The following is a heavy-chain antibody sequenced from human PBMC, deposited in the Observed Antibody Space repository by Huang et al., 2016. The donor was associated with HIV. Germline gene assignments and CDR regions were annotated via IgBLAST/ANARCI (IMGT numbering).Heavy chain of an antibody. J-gene: IGHJ6*03. V-gene: IGHV1-24*01. Sequence: QVQLLQSGAEVKKPGASVKVSCKVSGYPLSKLSMHWVRQAPGKGLEWVGGFAPKVGERIYAQKFQGRVTMTEDTSTDTAYMELRSLRSEDTAVYYCATGRFGYYMDVWGEGTTVTVSS. CDR2: FAPKVGER. D-gene: IGHD3-3*01. CDR3: ATGRFGYYMDV. CDR1: GYPLSKLS.